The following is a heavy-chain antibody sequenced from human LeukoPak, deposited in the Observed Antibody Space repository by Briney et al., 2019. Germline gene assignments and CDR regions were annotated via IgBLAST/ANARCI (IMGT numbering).Heavy chain of an antibody. D-gene: IGHD3-3*01. CDR3: ARAREVLRFLGV. CDR2: INHSGST. CDR1: GGSFSGYY. V-gene: IGHV4-34*01. J-gene: IGHJ6*04. Sequence: SETLSLTCAVYGGSFSGYYWSWIRQPPGKGLEWIGEINHSGSTNYNPSLKSRVTISVDTSKNQFSLKLSSVTAADTAMYYCARAREVLRFLGVWGKGTTVTVSS.